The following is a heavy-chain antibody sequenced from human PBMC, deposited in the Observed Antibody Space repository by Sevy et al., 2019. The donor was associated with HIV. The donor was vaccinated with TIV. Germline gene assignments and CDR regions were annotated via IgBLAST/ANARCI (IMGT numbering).Heavy chain of an antibody. J-gene: IGHJ4*02. CDR2: IWYDGSSK. V-gene: IGHV3-33*01. Sequence: GGSLRLSCVASQFNFDTYAIHWVRQAPGKGLEWVAMIWYDGSSKDYAESVKGRFAISRDNSQNTAFLQMNSLGAEDTGVYYRATNMVHAGAYDSYFNFWGQGSLVTVSS. CDR3: ATNMVHAGAYDSYFNF. D-gene: IGHD3-10*01. CDR1: QFNFDTYA.